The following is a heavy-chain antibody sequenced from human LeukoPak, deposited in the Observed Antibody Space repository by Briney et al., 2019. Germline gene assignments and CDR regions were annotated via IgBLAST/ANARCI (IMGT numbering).Heavy chain of an antibody. CDR1: GFTFSSYG. J-gene: IGHJ4*02. V-gene: IGHV3-30*03. D-gene: IGHD2-2*01. CDR2: ISYDGSNK. Sequence: GGSLRLSCAASGFTFSSYGMHWVRQAPGKGLEWVAVISYDGSNKYYADSVKGRFTISRDNSKNTLYLQMNSLRAEDTAVYYCARSEYQRLFYFDYWGQGTLVTVSS. CDR3: ARSEYQRLFYFDY.